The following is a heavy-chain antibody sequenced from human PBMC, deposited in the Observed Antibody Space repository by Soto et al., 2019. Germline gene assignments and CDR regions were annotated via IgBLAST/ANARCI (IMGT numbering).Heavy chain of an antibody. CDR1: GFTFSSSE. V-gene: IGHV3-48*03. J-gene: IGHJ4*01. Sequence: PGGSLRLSCAASGFTFSSSEMNWVRQAPGKELQWVSYISGSGSNRYYADSVKGRFTISRDNAKNSLYLQMNSLRAEDTAVYYCARDRRSLFYGYFDYWGHGTMVTVYS. CDR3: ARDRRSLFYGYFDY. CDR2: ISGSGSNR. D-gene: IGHD4-17*01.